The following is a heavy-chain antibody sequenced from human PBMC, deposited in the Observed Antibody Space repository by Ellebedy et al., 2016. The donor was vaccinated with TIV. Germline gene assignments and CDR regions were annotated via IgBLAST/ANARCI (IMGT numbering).Heavy chain of an antibody. J-gene: IGHJ4*02. CDR2: INPNSGDT. CDR1: GYTFTDYY. Sequence: AASVKVSCKTSGYTFTDYYIHWVRQAPGQGLEWMAWINPNSGDTDYAQKFQGRVTVTRDTSTSPAFLELSRLRSDDTAVYYCTRDLTNIVSGDYWGQGTLVTVSS. D-gene: IGHD5/OR15-5a*01. V-gene: IGHV1-2*02. CDR3: TRDLTNIVSGDY.